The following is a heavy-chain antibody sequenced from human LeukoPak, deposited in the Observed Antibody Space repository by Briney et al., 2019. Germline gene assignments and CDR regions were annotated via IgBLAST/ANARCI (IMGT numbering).Heavy chain of an antibody. V-gene: IGHV3-30*19. D-gene: IGHD5-18*01. CDR3: ARSPPDTAAFDY. CDR2: ISYDGSNK. J-gene: IGHJ4*02. Sequence: HSGGSLRLSCAASGFTFSSYGMHWVRQAPGKGLEWVAVISYDGSNKYYADSVKGRFTISRDNSKNTLYLQMNSLRAEDTAVYYCARSPPDTAAFDYWGQGTLVTVSS. CDR1: GFTFSSYG.